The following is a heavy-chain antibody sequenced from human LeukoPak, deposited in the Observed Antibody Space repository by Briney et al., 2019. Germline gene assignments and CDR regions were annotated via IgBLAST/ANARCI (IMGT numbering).Heavy chain of an antibody. CDR2: IYPGDSDT. CDR1: GYSFTKYW. D-gene: IGHD1-26*01. Sequence: GESLKISCKGSGYSFTKYWIGWVRQMPGKGLEWMGIIYPGDSDTRYSPSFQGQVTISADKSISTAYLQWSSLKASDTAMYYCARHSGGVYSGSYYEIDYWGQGTLVTVSS. CDR3: ARHSGGVYSGSYYEIDY. V-gene: IGHV5-51*01. J-gene: IGHJ4*02.